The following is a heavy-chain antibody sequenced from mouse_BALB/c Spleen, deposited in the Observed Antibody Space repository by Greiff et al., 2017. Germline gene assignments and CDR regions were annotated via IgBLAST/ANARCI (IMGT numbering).Heavy chain of an antibody. V-gene: IGHV5-6*02. J-gene: IGHJ4*01. Sequence: DVMLVESGGDLVKPGGSLKLSCAASGFTFTSYGMSWVRQTPDKRLEWVATISSGGSYTYYPDSVKGRFTISRDNAKNTLYLQMSSLKSEDTAMYYCARRDDYDGDAMDYWGQGTSVTVSS. D-gene: IGHD2-4*01. CDR1: GFTFTSYG. CDR3: ARRDDYDGDAMDY. CDR2: ISSGGSYT.